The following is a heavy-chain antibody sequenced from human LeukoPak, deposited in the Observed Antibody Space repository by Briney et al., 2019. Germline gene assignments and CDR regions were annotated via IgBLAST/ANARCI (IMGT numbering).Heavy chain of an antibody. CDR3: ASPQAARSGWFDP. Sequence: SETLSLTCAVSGYSISSGYYWGWIGQPPGKGLEWIGSIYHSGSTYYNPSLKSRVTISVDPSKNQFSLKLSAVTAAGTAVYYRASPQAARSGWFDPWGKGTLVTVSS. CDR1: GYSISSGYY. V-gene: IGHV4-38-2*01. D-gene: IGHD6-6*01. J-gene: IGHJ5*02. CDR2: IYHSGST.